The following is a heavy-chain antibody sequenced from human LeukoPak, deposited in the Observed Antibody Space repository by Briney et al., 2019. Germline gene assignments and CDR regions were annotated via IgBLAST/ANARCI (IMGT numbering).Heavy chain of an antibody. CDR1: GGTFSSYA. CDR2: IIPIFGTA. Sequence: ASVKVSCKASGGTFSSYAISWVRQAPGQGLEWMGGIIPIFGTANYAQKFQGRVTITADESTSTAYMELSSLRSEDTAVYYCAREGGSYLGGAFDIWGQGTMVTVSS. J-gene: IGHJ3*02. V-gene: IGHV1-69*13. CDR3: AREGGSYLGGAFDI. D-gene: IGHD1-26*01.